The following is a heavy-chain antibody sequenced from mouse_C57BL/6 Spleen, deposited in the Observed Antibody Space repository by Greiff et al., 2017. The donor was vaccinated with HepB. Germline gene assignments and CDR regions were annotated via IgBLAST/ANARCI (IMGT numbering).Heavy chain of an antibody. CDR3: TRSGGYYRFDC. CDR2: IDPETGGT. Sequence: QVQLQQSGAELVRPGASVTLSCKASGYTFTDYEMHWVKQTPVHGLEWIGAIDPETGGTAYNQKFKGTAILTADKSSSTAYMELRSLTSEDSAVYYWTRSGGYYRFDCWGQGTTRTVSS. D-gene: IGHD2-3*01. CDR1: GYTFTDYE. V-gene: IGHV1-15*01. J-gene: IGHJ2*01.